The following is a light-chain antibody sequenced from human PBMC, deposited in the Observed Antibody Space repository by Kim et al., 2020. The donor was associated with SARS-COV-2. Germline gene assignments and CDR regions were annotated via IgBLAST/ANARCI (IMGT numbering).Light chain of an antibody. Sequence: ATLSLSPGERATLSCRASQSISTYLAWYQQKPGQAPRLLMYDASNRATGIPARFIGSGSGTDFTLTISSLEPEDFAVYYCQQRTDFGQGTRLEIK. CDR1: QSISTY. J-gene: IGKJ5*01. V-gene: IGKV3-11*01. CDR3: QQRTD. CDR2: DAS.